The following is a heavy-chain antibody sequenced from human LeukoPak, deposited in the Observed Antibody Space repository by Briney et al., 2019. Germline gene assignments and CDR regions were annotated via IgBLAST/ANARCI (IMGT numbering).Heavy chain of an antibody. J-gene: IGHJ6*03. Sequence: SETLSLTCAVSGYSISIGYYWGWIRQPPGKGLEWIGSIYHSGSTYYNPSLKSRVTISVDTSKNQFSLKLSSVTAADTAVYYCARGIGDYDFWSGYYYYYYMDVWGKGTTVTVSS. V-gene: IGHV4-38-2*01. CDR2: IYHSGST. CDR3: ARGIGDYDFWSGYYYYYYMDV. D-gene: IGHD3-3*01. CDR1: GYSISIGYY.